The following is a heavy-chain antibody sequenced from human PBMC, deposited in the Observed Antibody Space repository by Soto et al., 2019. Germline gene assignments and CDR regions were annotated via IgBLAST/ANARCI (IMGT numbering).Heavy chain of an antibody. D-gene: IGHD2-15*01. CDR3: ARDLWYCSGGSCLPV. CDR2: IYYSGST. CDR1: GGSISSGGCY. J-gene: IGHJ6*02. Sequence: PSETLSLTCTVSGGSISSGGCYWRWIRQHPGKCLEWIGYIYYSGSTYYNPSLKSRVTISVDTSKNQFSLKLSSVTAADTAVYYCARDLWYCSGGSCLPVWGQGTTVTVSS. V-gene: IGHV4-31*03.